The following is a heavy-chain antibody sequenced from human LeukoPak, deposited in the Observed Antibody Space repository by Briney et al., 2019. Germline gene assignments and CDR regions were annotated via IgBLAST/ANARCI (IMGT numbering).Heavy chain of an antibody. CDR1: GYTFTDYY. J-gene: IGHJ4*02. D-gene: IGHD5-18*01. V-gene: IGHV1-46*01. CDR3: ARMAMDPAMVTNFFDL. CDR2: IHPSGGGT. Sequence: VASVKISCKASGYTFTDYYMYWVRQAPGQGPECMGVIHPSGGGTTYAQKFQGRVTLTKDTATSTVYIELSSLRSDDTAVYYRARMAMDPAMVTNFFDLWGQGTLLIVSA.